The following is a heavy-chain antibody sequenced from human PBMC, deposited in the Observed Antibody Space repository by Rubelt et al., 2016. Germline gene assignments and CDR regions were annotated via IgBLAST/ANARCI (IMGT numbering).Heavy chain of an antibody. CDR3: ARGRGGYARQYYFDY. D-gene: IGHD2-8*01. J-gene: IGHJ4*02. CDR2: IYYSGST. CDR1: GGSISSSSYY. V-gene: IGHV4-39*01. Sequence: QVQLQESGPGLVKPSETLSLTCTVSGGSISSSSYYWGWIRQPPGKGLEWIGSIYYSGSTYYNPSLKGRVTISVDTSKNQFSLKLSSVTAADTAVYYCARGRGGYARQYYFDYWGQGTLVTVSS.